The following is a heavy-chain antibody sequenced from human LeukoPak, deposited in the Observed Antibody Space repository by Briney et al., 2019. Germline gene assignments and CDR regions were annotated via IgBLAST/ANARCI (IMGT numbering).Heavy chain of an antibody. J-gene: IGHJ4*02. CDR2: ISAYNGNT. Sequence: ASVKVSCKASGYTFTSYGISWVRQAPGQGLEGMGWISAYNGNTNYAQKLQGRVTMTTDTSTSTAYMELRSLRSDDTAVYYCARVLYASSGYYPDYWGQGTLVTVSS. V-gene: IGHV1-18*01. CDR1: GYTFTSYG. D-gene: IGHD3-22*01. CDR3: ARVLYASSGYYPDY.